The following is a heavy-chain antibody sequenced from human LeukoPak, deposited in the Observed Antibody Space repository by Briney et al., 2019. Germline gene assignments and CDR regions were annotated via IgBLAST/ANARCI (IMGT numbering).Heavy chain of an antibody. J-gene: IGHJ4*02. CDR1: GYTFTDYY. CDR2: VDPEDGET. CDR3: ATKSTWFGELRTYPFNY. V-gene: IGHV1-69-2*01. D-gene: IGHD3-10*01. Sequence: ASVKIPCKVSGYTFTDYYMHWVQQAPGKGLEWMGLVDPEDGETIYAEKFQGRVTITADTSTDTAYMELSSLRSEDTAVYYCATKSTWFGELRTYPFNYWGQGTLVTVSS.